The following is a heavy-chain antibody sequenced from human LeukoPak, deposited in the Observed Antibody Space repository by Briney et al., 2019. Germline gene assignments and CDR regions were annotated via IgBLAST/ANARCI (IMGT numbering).Heavy chain of an antibody. J-gene: IGHJ4*02. Sequence: SETLSLTCTVSGDSISSYYWSWIRQPPGKGLEWIGEINHSGSTNYNPSLKSRVTISVDTSKNQFSLKLSSVTAADTAVYYCARGVRYFDWLLQYYFDYWGQGTLVTVSS. CDR2: INHSGST. CDR3: ARGVRYFDWLLQYYFDY. CDR1: GDSISSYY. V-gene: IGHV4-34*01. D-gene: IGHD3-9*01.